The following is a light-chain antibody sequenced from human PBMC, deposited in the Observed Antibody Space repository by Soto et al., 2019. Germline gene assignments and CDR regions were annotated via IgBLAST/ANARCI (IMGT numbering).Light chain of an antibody. CDR3: SSKSSGSTPML. J-gene: IGLJ3*02. CDR1: SSDVGGYRF. V-gene: IGLV2-14*01. CDR2: EVS. Sequence: QSVLTQPASVSGSPGQSITISCTGTSSDVGGYRFVSWYQHHPGEAPKLIIYEVSSRPSGVSYRFSGSKSGNTASLTISGLQAEDESLYYCSSKSSGSTPMLFGGGTKVTVL.